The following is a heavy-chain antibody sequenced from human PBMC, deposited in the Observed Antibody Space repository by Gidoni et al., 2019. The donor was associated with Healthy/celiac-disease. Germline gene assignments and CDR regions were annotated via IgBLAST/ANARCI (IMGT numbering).Heavy chain of an antibody. D-gene: IGHD2-2*01. V-gene: IGHV3-11*05. Sequence: QVQLVEPGGGLVKPGGSLRLSCVASGFTCSAHYMSWLRQAPGKGLEWVSYISSSSSYTNYADSVKGRFTISRDNAKNSLYLQMNSLRAEDTAVYYCARRGTRYCSSTSCYVAYYYYYGMDVWGQGTTVTVSS. CDR2: ISSSSSYT. J-gene: IGHJ6*02. CDR3: ARRGTRYCSSTSCYVAYYYYYGMDV. CDR1: GFTCSAHY.